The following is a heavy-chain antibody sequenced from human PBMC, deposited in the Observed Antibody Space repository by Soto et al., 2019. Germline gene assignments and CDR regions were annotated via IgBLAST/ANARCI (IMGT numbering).Heavy chain of an antibody. CDR3: VHRLPFYFNF. Sequence: QITLKESGPPLLNPTQTLTLTCSFSGFSLSTPGTAVAWIRQPPGQALEWLALIYGDDDKRYSPSLKNRLNITKDTSKDQVVLTMTNMDPVETATYFCVHRLPFYFNFWGRGALVTVSS. CDR1: GFSLSTPGTA. CDR2: IYGDDDK. V-gene: IGHV2-5*02. J-gene: IGHJ2*01.